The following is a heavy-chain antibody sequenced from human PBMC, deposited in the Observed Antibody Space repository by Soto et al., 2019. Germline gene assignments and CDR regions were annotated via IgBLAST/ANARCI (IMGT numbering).Heavy chain of an antibody. Sequence: EVQLVESGGGLVQPGGSLRLSCAASGFTFSSYSMNWVRQAPGKGLEWVSYISSSSSTIYYADSVKGRFTISRDNAKNSLYLQMNSLTAEDTAVYYCARASPVAATQGIDYWGQGTLVTVSS. CDR2: ISSSSSTI. CDR3: ARASPVAATQGIDY. J-gene: IGHJ4*02. V-gene: IGHV3-48*01. CDR1: GFTFSSYS. D-gene: IGHD2-15*01.